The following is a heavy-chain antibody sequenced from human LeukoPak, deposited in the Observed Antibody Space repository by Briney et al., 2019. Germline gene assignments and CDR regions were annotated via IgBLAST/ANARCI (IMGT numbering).Heavy chain of an antibody. CDR3: AGWELLSRTRYYFDY. Sequence: SQTLSLTCTVSGGSISSGGYYWSWIRQHPGKGLEWIEYIYYSGSTYYNPSLKSRVTISVDTSKNQFSLKLSSVTAADTAVYYCAGWELLSRTRYYFDYWGQGTLVTVSS. CDR2: IYYSGST. J-gene: IGHJ4*02. CDR1: GGSISSGGYY. V-gene: IGHV4-31*03. D-gene: IGHD1-26*01.